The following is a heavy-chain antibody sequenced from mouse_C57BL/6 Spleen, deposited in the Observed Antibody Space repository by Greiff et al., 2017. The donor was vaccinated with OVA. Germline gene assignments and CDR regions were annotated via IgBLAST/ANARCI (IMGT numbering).Heavy chain of an antibody. CDR1: GFTFSDYY. CDR3: ARVDYGSSSWFAY. J-gene: IGHJ3*01. D-gene: IGHD1-1*01. V-gene: IGHV5-16*01. CDR2: INYDGSST. Sequence: EVMLVESEGGLVQPGSSMKLSCTASGFTFSDYYMAWVRQVPEKGLEWVANINYDGSSTYYLDSLKSRFIISRDNAKNILYLQMSSLKSEDTATYYCARVDYGSSSWFAYWGQGTLVTVSA.